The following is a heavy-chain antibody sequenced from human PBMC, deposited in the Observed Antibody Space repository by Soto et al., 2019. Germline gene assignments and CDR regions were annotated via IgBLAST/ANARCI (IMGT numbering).Heavy chain of an antibody. CDR1: GGSFSGYY. J-gene: IGHJ6*02. V-gene: IGHV4-34*01. CDR3: VRDPGRYYYYYYGMDV. D-gene: IGHD3-10*01. CDR2: INHSGST. Sequence: LSLTCAVYGGSFSGYYWSWIRQPPGKGLEWIGEINHSGSTNYNPSLKSRVTISVDTSKNQFSLKLSSVTAADTAVYYCVRDPGRYYYYYYGMDVWGQGTTVTVSS.